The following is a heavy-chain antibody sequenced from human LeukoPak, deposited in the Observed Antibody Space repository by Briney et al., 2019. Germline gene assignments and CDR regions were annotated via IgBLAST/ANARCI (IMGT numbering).Heavy chain of an antibody. Sequence: PSETLSLTCTVSGGSISSYYWSWIRQPPGKGLEWIGYIYYSGSTNYDPSLKSRVTISVDTSKNQFSLKLSSVTAADTAVYYCARSGPYYDFWSAHPYYYYGMDVWGQGTTVTVSS. CDR1: GGSISSYY. J-gene: IGHJ6*02. CDR3: ARSGPYYDFWSAHPYYYYGMDV. V-gene: IGHV4-59*12. D-gene: IGHD3-3*01. CDR2: IYYSGST.